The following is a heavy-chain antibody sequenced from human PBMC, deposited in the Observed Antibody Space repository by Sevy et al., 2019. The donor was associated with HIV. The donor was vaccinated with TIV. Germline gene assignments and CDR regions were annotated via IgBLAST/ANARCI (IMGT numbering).Heavy chain of an antibody. D-gene: IGHD6-19*01. CDR2: IRSKAYGGTT. J-gene: IGHJ6*02. V-gene: IGHV3-49*03. Sequence: GGSLRLSCTTSGFTFGDYAMSWFRQAPGKGLKWVGIIRSKAYGGTTDYAASVKGRFTISRDDSISIAYLQMNSLKTEDSAAYYCTKHPAGTYYFHGMDVWGQGSTVTVSS. CDR1: GFTFGDYA. CDR3: TKHPAGTYYFHGMDV.